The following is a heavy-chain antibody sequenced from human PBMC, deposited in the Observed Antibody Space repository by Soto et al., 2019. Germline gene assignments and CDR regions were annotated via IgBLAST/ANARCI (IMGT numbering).Heavy chain of an antibody. D-gene: IGHD1-1*01. CDR1: GYNFFDYG. Sequence: QIQLVQSGAEVKKPGASVKVSCKASGYNFFDYGVSWVRQAPGQGLGWMGWVSPKSGNTDYARKVQSRVTMTTNTSTRTAYMDLRGLRSDDTAVYYCARGRTVSSIGPLLVWGQGTLVSVSS. CDR2: VSPKSGNT. CDR3: ARGRTVSSIGPLLV. V-gene: IGHV1-18*01. J-gene: IGHJ1*01.